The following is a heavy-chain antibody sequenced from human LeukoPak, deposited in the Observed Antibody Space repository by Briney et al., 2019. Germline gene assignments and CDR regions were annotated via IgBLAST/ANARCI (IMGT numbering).Heavy chain of an antibody. Sequence: PWETLSLTCAVYGGSFSGYYWSWIRQPPGKGLEWIGEINHSGSTNYNPSLKSRVTISVDTSKNQFSLKLSSVTAADTAVYYCARVAGWRIQPYYFDYWGQGTLVTVSS. D-gene: IGHD5-18*01. CDR1: GGSFSGYY. V-gene: IGHV4-34*01. CDR2: INHSGST. J-gene: IGHJ4*02. CDR3: ARVAGWRIQPYYFDY.